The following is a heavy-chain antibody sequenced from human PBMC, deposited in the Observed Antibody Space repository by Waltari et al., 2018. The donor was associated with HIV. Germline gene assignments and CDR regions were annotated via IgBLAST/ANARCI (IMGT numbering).Heavy chain of an antibody. D-gene: IGHD3-22*01. V-gene: IGHV3-30*04. J-gene: IGHJ4*02. CDR2: ISYGGRNK. CDR1: GFTFSPFA. Sequence: QVQLVESGGGVVQPGGSLRLPCVASGFTFSPFAFHLVRQAPGKGLEWVALISYGGRNKVYADSVKGRFTISRDNSKNTLYLQMNSLRAEDTAVYYCARDGHFYDSRPLDHWGQGTLVTVSS. CDR3: ARDGHFYDSRPLDH.